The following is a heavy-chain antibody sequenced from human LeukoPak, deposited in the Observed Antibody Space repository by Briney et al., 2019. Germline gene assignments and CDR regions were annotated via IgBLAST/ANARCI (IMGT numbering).Heavy chain of an antibody. CDR3: TTLVDVLLWFGELLPPDY. CDR1: GFTFSNAW. CDR2: IKSKTDGGTT. Sequence: GGSLRLSCAASGFTFSNAWMGWVRQAPGKGLEWVGRIKSKTDGGTTDYAAPVKGRFTISRDDSKNTLYLQMNSLKTEDTAVYYCTTLVDVLLWFGELLPPDYWGQGTLVTVSS. J-gene: IGHJ4*02. D-gene: IGHD3-10*01. V-gene: IGHV3-15*01.